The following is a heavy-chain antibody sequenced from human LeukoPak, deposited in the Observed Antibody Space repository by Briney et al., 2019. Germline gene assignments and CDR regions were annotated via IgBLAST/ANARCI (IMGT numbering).Heavy chain of an antibody. D-gene: IGHD6-19*01. J-gene: IGHJ6*03. CDR2: IRYDGSNK. V-gene: IGHV3-30*02. Sequence: PGGSLRLSCAASGFTFSSYGMHWVRQAPGEGLEWVAFIRYDGSNKYYADSVKGRFTISRDNSKNTLYLQMNSLRAEDTALYYCAKGSKAVLFTRDYYMDVWGKGTTVTISS. CDR3: AKGSKAVLFTRDYYMDV. CDR1: GFTFSSYG.